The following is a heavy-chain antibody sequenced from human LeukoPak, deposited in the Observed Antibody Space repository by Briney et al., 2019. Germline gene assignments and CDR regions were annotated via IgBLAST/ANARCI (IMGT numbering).Heavy chain of an antibody. D-gene: IGHD6-6*01. J-gene: IGHJ4*02. V-gene: IGHV3-7*01. CDR1: GFTFSSYW. Sequence: PGGSLRLSCAASGFTFSSYWMSWVRQAPGKGLEWVANIQQDGGEKYFVDSVKGRFTISRDNAKNSLYLQMNSLRAEDTAVYYCARELGSYSSSSQGDYWGQGTLVTVSS. CDR2: IQQDGGEK. CDR3: ARELGSYSSSSQGDY.